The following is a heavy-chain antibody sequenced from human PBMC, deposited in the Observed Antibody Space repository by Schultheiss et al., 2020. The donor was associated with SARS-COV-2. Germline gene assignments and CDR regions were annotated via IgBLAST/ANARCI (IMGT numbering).Heavy chain of an antibody. D-gene: IGHD4-17*01. CDR1: GGSFSGYY. V-gene: IGHV4-34*01. CDR2: IYYSGST. CDR3: ARDRYGDYSSFDY. J-gene: IGHJ4*02. Sequence: SETLSLTCAVYGGSFSGYYWSWIRQPPGKGLEWIGSIYYSGSTYYNPSLKSRVTISVDTSKNQFSLKLSSVTAADTAVYYCARDRYGDYSSFDYWGQGTLVTVSS.